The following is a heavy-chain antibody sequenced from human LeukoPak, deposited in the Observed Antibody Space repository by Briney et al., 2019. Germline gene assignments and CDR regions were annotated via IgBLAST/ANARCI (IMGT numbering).Heavy chain of an antibody. CDR2: IYYSGST. CDR3: ARGQQPFDP. J-gene: IGHJ5*02. D-gene: IGHD1-1*01. Sequence: SETLSLTCTVSGCSISSYYWSWIRQPPGKGLEWMGYIYYSGSTNYNPSLKSGVTISVDTSKNQFSLKLSSVTDADTAVYYCARGQQPFDPWGQGTLVTVSS. CDR1: GCSISSYY. V-gene: IGHV4-59*01.